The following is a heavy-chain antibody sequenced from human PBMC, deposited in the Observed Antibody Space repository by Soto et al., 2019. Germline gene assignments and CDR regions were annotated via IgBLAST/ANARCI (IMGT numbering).Heavy chain of an antibody. D-gene: IGHD6-13*01. Sequence: NFQGRVTITRDTSASTAYMELNSLRSEDTAVYSCARQAAAGPFDYWGQGTLVTVSS. J-gene: IGHJ4*02. CDR3: ARQAAAGPFDY. V-gene: IGHV1-3*01.